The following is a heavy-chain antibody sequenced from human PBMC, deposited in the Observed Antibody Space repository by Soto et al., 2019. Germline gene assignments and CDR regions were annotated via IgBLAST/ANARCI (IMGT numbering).Heavy chain of an antibody. D-gene: IGHD3-9*01. J-gene: IGHJ4*02. CDR1: GFTFDSSV. Sequence: PGGSLRLSCAASGFTFDSSVMNWVRQAPGKGLEWVSGIGCCSGSGTYYADFVKGRLTISRDNSKNMVFLQMNGLRAEDTAVYYCAKDRQPDGIWTFDSWGQGTPVTVSS. CDR3: AKDRQPDGIWTFDS. V-gene: IGHV3-23*01. CDR2: IGCCSGSGT.